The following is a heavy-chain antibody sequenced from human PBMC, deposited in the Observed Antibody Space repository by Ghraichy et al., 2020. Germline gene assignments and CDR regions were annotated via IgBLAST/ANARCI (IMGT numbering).Heavy chain of an antibody. Sequence: SETLSLTCTVSGGSVSVGSYYWSWIRQPPGKGLEWIGYVFYTETTNYNPSLKSRVTISVDTSKNQSSLKLTSVTAADTAVYYCARVYSGSYYIRWFDPWGQGTLVTVSS. CDR1: GGSVSVGSYY. D-gene: IGHD1-26*01. CDR3: ARVYSGSYYIRWFDP. J-gene: IGHJ5*02. V-gene: IGHV4-61*01. CDR2: VFYTETT.